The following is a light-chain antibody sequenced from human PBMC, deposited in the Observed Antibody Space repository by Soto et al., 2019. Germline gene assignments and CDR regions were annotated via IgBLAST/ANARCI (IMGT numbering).Light chain of an antibody. V-gene: IGKV1-39*01. CDR1: QSINYY. Sequence: DIQMTQSPSSLSASVGDRVTITCRASQSINYYLNWYQQKPGKAPKLLIYRASSLQSGVPSRFSGSGSGTGFTLTISSLQPEDFATYYCQQTFNTPPTFGQGTKVE. CDR2: RAS. J-gene: IGKJ1*01. CDR3: QQTFNTPPT.